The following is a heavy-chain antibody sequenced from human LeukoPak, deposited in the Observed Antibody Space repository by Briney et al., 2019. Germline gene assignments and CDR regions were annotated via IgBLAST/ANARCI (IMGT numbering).Heavy chain of an antibody. D-gene: IGHD3-10*01. CDR2: IKSDGSEE. V-gene: IGHV3-7*01. CDR1: GSIFSSYW. CDR3: ARGDLWLGH. Sequence: TGGSLRLSCATSGSIFSSYWMCWVRQAPGKGLEWVANIKSDGSEEYYGDSVKGRFTISRDNAKNSLYLQMNSPRVEDTAVYYCARGDLWLGHWGQGSLVTVSS. J-gene: IGHJ4*02.